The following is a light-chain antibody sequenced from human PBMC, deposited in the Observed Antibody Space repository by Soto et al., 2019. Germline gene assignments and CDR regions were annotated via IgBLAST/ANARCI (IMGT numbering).Light chain of an antibody. CDR1: QTIISW. J-gene: IGKJ1*01. Sequence: DIQMTQSPSTLSGSVGDRVTITCRASQTIISWLAWYHQKPGKDPKLLIYKASTLKSGVPSRFSGSGSGTEFTLTISSLQPDDFATYYCQHYNSYSEAFGQGTKVDI. CDR3: QHYNSYSEA. CDR2: KAS. V-gene: IGKV1-5*03.